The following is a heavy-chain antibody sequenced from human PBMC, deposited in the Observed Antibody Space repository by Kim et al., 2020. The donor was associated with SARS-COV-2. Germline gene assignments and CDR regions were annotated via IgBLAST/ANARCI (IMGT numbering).Heavy chain of an antibody. CDR3: ARGAYGDYGLFDY. CDR1: GFTFSDYY. V-gene: IGHV3-11*05. CDR2: ISSSSSYT. D-gene: IGHD4-17*01. J-gene: IGHJ4*02. Sequence: GGSLRLSCAASGFTFSDYYMSWIRQAPGKGLEWVSYISSSSSYTNYADSVKGRFTISRDNAKNSLYLQVNSLRAEDTAVYYCARGAYGDYGLFDYWGQGTLVTVSS.